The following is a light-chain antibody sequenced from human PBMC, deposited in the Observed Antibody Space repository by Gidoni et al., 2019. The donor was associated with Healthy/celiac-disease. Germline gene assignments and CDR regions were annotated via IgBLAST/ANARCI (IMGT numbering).Light chain of an antibody. CDR2: GAS. V-gene: IGKV3-20*01. CDR1: QSVSSSY. Sequence: EIVLTQSPGTLSLSPGERATLSCRASQSVSSSYLAWYQQKPGQAPRLLIYGASSSATGIPDRFSGSGSGTDFTLTISRLEPEDFAVYYCQQYGNSPCSFGQGTKLEIK. CDR3: QQYGNSPCS. J-gene: IGKJ2*04.